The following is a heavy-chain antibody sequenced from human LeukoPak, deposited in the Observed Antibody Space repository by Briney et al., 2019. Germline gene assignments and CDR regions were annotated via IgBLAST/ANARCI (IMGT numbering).Heavy chain of an antibody. V-gene: IGHV3-66*04. J-gene: IGHJ4*02. CDR1: GFTASSNY. CDR3: ARHPYGVLDY. Sequence: PGGSLRLPCAASGFTASSNYMSWVRQAPGKGLEWVSVIYSGGSTYYADSVKGRFTISRDNSKNTLYLQMNSLRAEDTAVYYCARHPYGVLDYWGQGTLVTVSS. D-gene: IGHD4-17*01. CDR2: IYSGGST.